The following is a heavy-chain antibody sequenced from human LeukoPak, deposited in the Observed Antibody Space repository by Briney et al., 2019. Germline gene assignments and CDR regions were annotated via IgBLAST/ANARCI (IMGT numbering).Heavy chain of an antibody. CDR3: ARAGAYYTSGGYLGY. J-gene: IGHJ4*02. D-gene: IGHD3-10*01. V-gene: IGHV4-59*01. CDR1: GGSISSYY. Sequence: SETLSLTCTVSGGSISSYYWSWIRQPPGKGLEWIGYIYYSGSTNYNPSLKSRVTISVDTSKNQFSLKLSSVTAADTAVYYCARAGAYYTSGGYLGYWGQGTLVTVSS. CDR2: IYYSGST.